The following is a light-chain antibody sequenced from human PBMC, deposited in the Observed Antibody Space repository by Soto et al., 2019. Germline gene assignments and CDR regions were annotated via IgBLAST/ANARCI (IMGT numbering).Light chain of an antibody. J-gene: IGKJ4*01. CDR3: QQANSFPLT. V-gene: IGKV1-27*01. Sequence: GDRVTITCRASLPISNYLAWYXQKXGKXXNXXXYAASTLQAGVPSRFSGSGSGTDFTLTTSSLQPEDFATYYCQQANSFPLTFGGGNKVDIK. CDR2: AAS. CDR1: LPISNY.